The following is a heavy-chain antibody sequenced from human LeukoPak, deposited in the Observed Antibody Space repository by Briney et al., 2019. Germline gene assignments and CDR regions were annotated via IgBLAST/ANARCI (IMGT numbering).Heavy chain of an antibody. Sequence: SETLSLTCAVYGGSFSGYYWSWIRQPPGKGLEWIGEINHSGSTNYNPSLKSRVTISVDTSKNQFSLKLSSVTAADTAVYYCARGRDIVVVPAAMSFDYWGQGTLVTASS. J-gene: IGHJ4*02. CDR1: GGSFSGYY. CDR2: INHSGST. CDR3: ARGRDIVVVPAAMSFDY. V-gene: IGHV4-34*01. D-gene: IGHD2-2*01.